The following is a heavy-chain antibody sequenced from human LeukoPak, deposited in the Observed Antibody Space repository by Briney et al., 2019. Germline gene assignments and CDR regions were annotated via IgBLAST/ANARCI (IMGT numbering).Heavy chain of an antibody. Sequence: PSETLSLTCTVSGGSISSYYWSWIRQPPGKGLEWIGYIYYSGSTNYNPSLKSRVTISVDTSKNQFSLKLSSVTAADTAVYYRARDGRDYYDSSGNYYFDYWGQGTLVTVSS. D-gene: IGHD3-22*01. CDR3: ARDGRDYYDSSGNYYFDY. J-gene: IGHJ4*02. V-gene: IGHV4-59*01. CDR2: IYYSGST. CDR1: GGSISSYY.